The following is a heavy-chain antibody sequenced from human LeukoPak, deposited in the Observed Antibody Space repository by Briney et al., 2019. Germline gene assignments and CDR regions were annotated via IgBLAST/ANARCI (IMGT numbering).Heavy chain of an antibody. CDR2: ISYDGNNK. D-gene: IGHD1-14*01. V-gene: IGHV3-30-3*01. Sequence: PGGSLRLSCAASGFXFSSYAIHWVRQAPGKGLEWVAVISYDGNNKYYADSVKGRFTISRDNSKNTLYLQMNSLRVEDTAVYYCARDRGNYFDYWGQGTLVTVSS. J-gene: IGHJ4*02. CDR1: GFXFSSYA. CDR3: ARDRGNYFDY.